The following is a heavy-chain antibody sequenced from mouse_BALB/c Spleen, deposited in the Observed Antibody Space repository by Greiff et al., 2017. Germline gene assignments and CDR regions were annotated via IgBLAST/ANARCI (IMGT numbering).Heavy chain of an antibody. CDR2: ISSGSSTI. D-gene: IGHD3-1*01. CDR1: GFTFSSFG. Sequence: EVQRVESGGGLVQPGGSRKLSCAASGFTFSSFGMHWVRQAPEKGLEWVAYISSGSSTIYYADTVKGRFTISRDNPKNTLFLQMTSLRSEDTAMYYCATRQTGDYYAMDYWGQGTSVTVSS. J-gene: IGHJ4*01. CDR3: ATRQTGDYYAMDY. V-gene: IGHV5-17*02.